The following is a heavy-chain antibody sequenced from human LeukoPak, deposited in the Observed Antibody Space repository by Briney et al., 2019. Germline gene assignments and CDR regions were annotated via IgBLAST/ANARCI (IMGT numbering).Heavy chain of an antibody. J-gene: IGHJ4*02. Sequence: GGSLRLSCASSGFTFNNYAMTWVRQAPGKGLEWVSPITVSGGSTYCADSVKGRFTISRDNSKNTLYLQMSGLRAEDTAVYYCARDYPTSGIVTIFDYWGQGTLVTVSS. CDR3: ARDYPTSGIVTIFDY. D-gene: IGHD1-1*01. CDR1: GFTFNNYA. V-gene: IGHV3-23*01. CDR2: ITVSGGST.